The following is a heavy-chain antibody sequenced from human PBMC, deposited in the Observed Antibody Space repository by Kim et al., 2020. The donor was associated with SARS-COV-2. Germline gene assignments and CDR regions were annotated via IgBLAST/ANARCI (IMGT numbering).Heavy chain of an antibody. J-gene: IGHJ4*02. CDR3: EASDY. V-gene: IGHV3-23*01. CDR2: ISDSGVRT. Sequence: GGSLRLSCAASGFTFSRYAMSWARQAPGKGLDWVSTISDSGVRTHYADSVKGRFTISRDNSKSTLFLQMNSLRAEDTAVYYCEASDYWGQGSLVTVSS. CDR1: GFTFSRYA.